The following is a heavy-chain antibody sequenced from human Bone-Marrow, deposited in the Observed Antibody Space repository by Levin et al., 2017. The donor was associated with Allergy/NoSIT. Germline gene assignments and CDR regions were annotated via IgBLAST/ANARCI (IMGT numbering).Heavy chain of an antibody. CDR3: ARDYGGDYDFWSGYGGYFDL. D-gene: IGHD3-3*01. CDR1: GFTFSSYT. CDR2: MSHDGTNT. Sequence: GGSLRLSCATSGFTFSSYTMHWVRQAPGKGPEWVVVMSHDGTNTYYADSVKGRFTISRDNSQNTLYLQMNSLRPEDTAMYFCARDYGGDYDFWSGYGGYFDLWGQGTLVTVSS. J-gene: IGHJ4*02. V-gene: IGHV3-30-3*01.